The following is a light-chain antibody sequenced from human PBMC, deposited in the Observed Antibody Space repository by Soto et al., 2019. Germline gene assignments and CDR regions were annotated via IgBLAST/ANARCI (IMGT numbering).Light chain of an antibody. V-gene: IGKV1-13*02. CDR3: QQFNSYPFT. CDR1: QGISSA. CDR2: DAS. Sequence: GDRVTITCRASQGISSALAWYQQKPGKAPKLLIYDASSLESVVPSRFSGSGSGTDFTLTISSLQPEDFATYYCQQFNSYPFTFGPGTKVDIK. J-gene: IGKJ3*01.